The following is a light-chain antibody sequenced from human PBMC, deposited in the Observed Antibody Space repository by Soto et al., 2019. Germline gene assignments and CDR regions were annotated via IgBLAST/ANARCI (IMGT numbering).Light chain of an antibody. CDR2: NAF. CDR1: QSVSSSY. CDR3: QQYGSSPGT. Sequence: EILLTQSPGTLSLSRGERATLSCRASQSVSSSYLAWYQQKPGPAPRLLIYNAFNRATGIPDRFSGSGSGTDFTLTISRLEPEDFAVYYCQQYGSSPGTFGGGTKVDIK. V-gene: IGKV3-20*01. J-gene: IGKJ4*01.